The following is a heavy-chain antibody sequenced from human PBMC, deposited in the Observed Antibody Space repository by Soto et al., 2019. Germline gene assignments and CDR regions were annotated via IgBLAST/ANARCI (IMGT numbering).Heavy chain of an antibody. D-gene: IGHD6-19*01. Sequence: SETLSLTCTVSGGSISSYYWSWIRQPPGKGLEWIGYIYYSGSTNYNPSLKSRVTISVDTSKNQFSLKLSSVTAADTAVYYCARALGAGSYSSARGFDYWGQGTLVTVSS. V-gene: IGHV4-59*01. CDR2: IYYSGST. CDR1: GGSISSYY. J-gene: IGHJ4*02. CDR3: ARALGAGSYSSARGFDY.